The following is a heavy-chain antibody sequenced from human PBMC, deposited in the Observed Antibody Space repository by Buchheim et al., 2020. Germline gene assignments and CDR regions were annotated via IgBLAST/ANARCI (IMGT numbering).Heavy chain of an antibody. Sequence: QVQLVESGGGVVQPGRSLRLSCAASGFTFSSYGMHWVRQAPGKGLEWVAVISYDGSNKYYADSVKGRFTISRDNSKNTRYLQMNSLRAEDTAVYYCAKVLLRKLYYYDSSGSLFDYWGQGTL. D-gene: IGHD3-22*01. CDR1: GFTFSSYG. J-gene: IGHJ4*02. CDR3: AKVLLRKLYYYDSSGSLFDY. CDR2: ISYDGSNK. V-gene: IGHV3-30*18.